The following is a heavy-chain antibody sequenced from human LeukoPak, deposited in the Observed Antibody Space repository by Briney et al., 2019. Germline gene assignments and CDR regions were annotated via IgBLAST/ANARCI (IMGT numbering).Heavy chain of an antibody. V-gene: IGHV3-23*01. CDR2: ISGSGGST. J-gene: IGHJ6*03. CDR1: GFTFSSYA. D-gene: IGHD5-18*01. Sequence: GGSLRLSCAASGFTFSSYAVSWVRQAPGKGLEWVSAISGSGGSTYYADSVKGRFTISRDNSKNTLYLQMNSLRAEDTAVYYCARRYSYGGYYYMDVWGKGTTVTVSS. CDR3: ARRYSYGGYYYMDV.